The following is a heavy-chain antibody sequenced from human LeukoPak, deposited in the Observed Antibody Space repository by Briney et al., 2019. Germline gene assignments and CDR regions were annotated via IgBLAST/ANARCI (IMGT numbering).Heavy chain of an antibody. V-gene: IGHV5-10-1*01. CDR3: ARREAYCSSTSCRPFDY. J-gene: IGHJ4*02. D-gene: IGHD2-2*01. CDR1: GYSFTSYW. Sequence: GESLKISCKGSGYSFTSYWISWVRQMPGKGLEWMGRIDPSDSYTNYSPSFQGHVTISADKSISTAYLQWSSLKASDTAMYYCARREAYCSSTSCRPFDYWGRGTLVTVSS. CDR2: IDPSDSYT.